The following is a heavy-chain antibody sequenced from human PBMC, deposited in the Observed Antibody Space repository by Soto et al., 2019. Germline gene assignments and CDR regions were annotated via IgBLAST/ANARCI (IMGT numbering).Heavy chain of an antibody. V-gene: IGHV1-18*01. Sequence: GASVKVSCKASGYTFTSYGISWVRQAPGQGLEWMGWISAYNGNTNYAQKLQGRVTMTTDTSTSTAYMELRSLRSDDTAVYYCARDRGYSSRPAGKVLPHGEFDPWGQGTLVTVSA. CDR1: GYTFTSYG. D-gene: IGHD6-13*01. CDR3: ARDRGYSSRPAGKVLPHGEFDP. CDR2: ISAYNGNT. J-gene: IGHJ5*02.